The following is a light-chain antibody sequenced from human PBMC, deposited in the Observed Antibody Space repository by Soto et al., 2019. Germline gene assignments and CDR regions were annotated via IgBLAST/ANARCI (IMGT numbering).Light chain of an antibody. CDR2: GAS. Sequence: EIVMTQSPVTLSVSPGERVTLSCRASQSITNNLAWFQHKPGQPPRLLIYGASTRATGVPARFSGSGSETEFTLTISSLRSEDFAVYFCQQYGSAPFTFGPGTKVDIK. V-gene: IGKV3-15*01. J-gene: IGKJ3*01. CDR1: QSITNN. CDR3: QQYGSAPFT.